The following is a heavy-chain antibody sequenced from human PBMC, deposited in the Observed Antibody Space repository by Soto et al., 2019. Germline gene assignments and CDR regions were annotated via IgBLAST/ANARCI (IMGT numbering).Heavy chain of an antibody. V-gene: IGHV1-69*18. Sequence: QVQLVQSGAEVKKPGSSVKVSCKASGGTFSNYAINWVRQAPGQGLEWMGTVTPVVGKANYAQKFQGRVTITADESTSTAYMELNSLTSDDTAVYYCASEAKVPTPVFDPWGQGTLVTVSS. CDR2: VTPVVGKA. CDR1: GGTFSNYA. D-gene: IGHD3-3*01. CDR3: ASEAKVPTPVFDP. J-gene: IGHJ5*02.